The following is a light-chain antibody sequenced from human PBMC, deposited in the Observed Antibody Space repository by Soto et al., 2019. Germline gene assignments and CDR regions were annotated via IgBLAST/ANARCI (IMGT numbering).Light chain of an antibody. CDR1: QSVSSK. CDR3: QQYNNWPPVT. Sequence: EIVLTQSPATLSVSPGERATLSCRASQSVSSKLAWYQQKPGQAPRLLIYGASTRATDIPARFSGSGSGTEFTLTISSLQSEDFAVYYCQQYNNWPPVTFGQGTRLEIK. V-gene: IGKV3-15*01. CDR2: GAS. J-gene: IGKJ5*01.